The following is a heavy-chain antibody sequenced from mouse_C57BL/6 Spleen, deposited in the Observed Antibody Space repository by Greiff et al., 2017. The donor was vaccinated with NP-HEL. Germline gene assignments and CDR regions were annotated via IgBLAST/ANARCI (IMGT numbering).Heavy chain of an antibody. Sequence: QVQLQQPGAELVRPGSSVKLSCKASGYTFTSYWMHWVKQRPIQGLEWIGNIDASDSETHYNQKFKDKATLTVDKSSSTAYMQLSSLTSEDSAVYYCARYGAAQDPFAYWGQGTLVTVSA. J-gene: IGHJ3*01. CDR2: IDASDSET. V-gene: IGHV1-52*01. D-gene: IGHD3-2*02. CDR3: ARYGAAQDPFAY. CDR1: GYTFTSYW.